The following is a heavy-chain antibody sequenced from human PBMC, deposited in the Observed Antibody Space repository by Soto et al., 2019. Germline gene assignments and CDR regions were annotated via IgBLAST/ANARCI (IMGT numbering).Heavy chain of an antibody. Sequence: QVQLVQSGAEVKKPGSSVQVSCKASGGTFSRYPISWVRQAPGQGLEWMGRIIPILGIVNYAQKFQGRVTITADESTTTAYMELSSLRSEDSAVYYCARDYCRTTSCHLRPYYYYMDIWGQGTTVIVSS. V-gene: IGHV1-69*04. J-gene: IGHJ6*03. CDR3: ARDYCRTTSCHLRPYYYYMDI. CDR1: GGTFSRYP. CDR2: IIPILGIV. D-gene: IGHD2-2*01.